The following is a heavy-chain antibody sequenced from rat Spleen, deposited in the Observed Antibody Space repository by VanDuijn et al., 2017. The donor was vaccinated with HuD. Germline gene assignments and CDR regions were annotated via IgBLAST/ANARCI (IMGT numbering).Heavy chain of an antibody. V-gene: IGHV5-20*01. D-gene: IGHD1-4*01. CDR2: ISYDGSST. CDR3: TTGGLPYYFDY. Sequence: EVQLVESDGGLVQPGGSQKLSCAASGFTFSDYYMAWVRQAPTKGLDWVATISYDGSSTYYRDSVKDRFTVSRDNAKSTLYLQMDSLRSEDTATYYCTTGGLPYYFDYWGQGVMVTVSS. J-gene: IGHJ2*01. CDR1: GFTFSDYY.